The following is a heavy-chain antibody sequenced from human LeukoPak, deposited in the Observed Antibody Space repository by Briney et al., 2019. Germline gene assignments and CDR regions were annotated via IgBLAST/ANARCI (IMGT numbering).Heavy chain of an antibody. J-gene: IGHJ4*02. CDR1: GFTFDDYG. CDR2: ISSSSSTI. V-gene: IGHV3-48*01. CDR3: ARAAAVPGAI. Sequence: GGSLRLSCAASGFTFDDYGMNWFRQAPGKGLEWVSHISSSSSTIYYTDSVKGRFTISRDNAKNSLFLQMNSLRVEDTAVYYCARAAAVPGAIWGQGTLVTVSS. D-gene: IGHD2-2*01.